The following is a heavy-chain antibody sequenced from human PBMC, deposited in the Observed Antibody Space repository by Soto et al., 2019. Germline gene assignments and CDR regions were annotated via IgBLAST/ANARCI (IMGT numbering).Heavy chain of an antibody. D-gene: IGHD5-12*01. CDR2: ISHSGSTT. CDR3: ARALCGSSYYYYHLHV. Sequence: GGSLRLSCAASGFTFSSYEMNWVRQAPGKGLEWVSYISHSGSTTSYADSVKGRFTISRDNAKNSLYLQMHSLRAEDTAIYFCARALCGSSYYYYHLHVWGQWTTRTVSS. V-gene: IGHV3-48*03. J-gene: IGHJ6*01. CDR1: GFTFSSYE.